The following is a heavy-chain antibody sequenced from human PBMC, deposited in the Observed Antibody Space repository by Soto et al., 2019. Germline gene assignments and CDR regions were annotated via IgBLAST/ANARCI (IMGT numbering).Heavy chain of an antibody. CDR2: INAGNGNT. D-gene: IGHD6-13*01. CDR3: AREFPSLSSSWREYFQH. J-gene: IGHJ1*01. Sequence: ASVKVSCKASGYTFTNYAIHWVRQAPGQRLEWMGWINAGNGNTKYSQKFQGRVTITRDTSASTAYMELGSLRSEDTAVYYCAREFPSLSSSWREYFQHWGQGTLVTVSS. V-gene: IGHV1-3*01. CDR1: GYTFTNYA.